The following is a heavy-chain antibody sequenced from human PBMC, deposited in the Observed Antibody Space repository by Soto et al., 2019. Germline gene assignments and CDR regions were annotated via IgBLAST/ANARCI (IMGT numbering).Heavy chain of an antibody. CDR2: IYYSGST. Sequence: PSETLSLTCTVSGGSISSYYWSWIRQPPGKGLEWIGYIYYSGSTNYNPSLKSRVTISVDTSKNQFSLKLSPVTAADTAVYYCARSYRRYCSGGSCYSYYYYYMDVWGKGTTVTVSS. CDR3: ARSYRRYCSGGSCYSYYYYYMDV. V-gene: IGHV4-59*01. D-gene: IGHD2-15*01. J-gene: IGHJ6*03. CDR1: GGSISSYY.